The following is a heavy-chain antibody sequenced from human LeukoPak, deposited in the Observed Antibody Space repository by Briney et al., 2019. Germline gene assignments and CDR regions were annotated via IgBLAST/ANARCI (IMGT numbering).Heavy chain of an antibody. CDR2: INHSGST. CDR1: GGSFSGYY. D-gene: IGHD3-22*01. Sequence: SETLSLTCAVYGGSFSGYYWSWLRQPPGKGLEWIGEINHSGSTNYNPSLKSRVTISVDTSKNQFSLKLSSVTAADTAVYYCARVPHDSSGYHFDYWGQGTLVTVSS. V-gene: IGHV4-34*01. CDR3: ARVPHDSSGYHFDY. J-gene: IGHJ4*02.